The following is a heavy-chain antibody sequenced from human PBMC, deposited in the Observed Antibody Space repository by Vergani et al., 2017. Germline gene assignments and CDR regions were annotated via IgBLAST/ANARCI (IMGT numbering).Heavy chain of an antibody. J-gene: IGHJ4*02. Sequence: EVQLLESGGGLVQPGGSLRLSCAASGFNFRSYHMSWVRQAPGKGLEWVSSINSSDSRTYYSDSVRGRVTMSRDNSKNTVYLKMDDLKAADTAVYYCAKDRSVVDEADDFRGQGARVTVAS. D-gene: IGHD2-15*01. CDR1: GFNFRSYH. CDR2: INSSDSRT. V-gene: IGHV3-23*01. CDR3: AKDRSVVDEADDF.